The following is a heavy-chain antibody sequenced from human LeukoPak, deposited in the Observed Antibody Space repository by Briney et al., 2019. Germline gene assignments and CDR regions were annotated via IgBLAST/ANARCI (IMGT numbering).Heavy chain of an antibody. CDR2: INPNSGNT. CDR1: GYTFTSYD. Sequence: ASVKVSCKASGYTFTSYDINWVRQAPGQGLEWMGWINPNSGNTGYAQKFQGRVTMTRNTSISTAYMELSSLRSEDTAVYYCARGALGFYGMDVWGQGTTVTVSS. V-gene: IGHV1-8*01. J-gene: IGHJ6*02. CDR3: ARGALGFYGMDV.